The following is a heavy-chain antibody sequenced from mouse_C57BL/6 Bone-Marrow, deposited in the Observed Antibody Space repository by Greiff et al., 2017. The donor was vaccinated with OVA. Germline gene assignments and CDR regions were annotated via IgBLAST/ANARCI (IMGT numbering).Heavy chain of an antibody. CDR2: INPNNGGT. D-gene: IGHD4-1*01. CDR3: ARRELGRGTWFAY. CDR1: GYTFTDYY. J-gene: IGHJ3*01. V-gene: IGHV1-26*01. Sequence: VQLQQSGPELVKPGASVKISCKASGYTFTDYYMNWVKQSHGKSLEWIGDINPNNGGTSYNQKFKGKATLTVDKSSSTAYMELRSLTSEDSSVYYCARRELGRGTWFAYWGQGTLVTVSA.